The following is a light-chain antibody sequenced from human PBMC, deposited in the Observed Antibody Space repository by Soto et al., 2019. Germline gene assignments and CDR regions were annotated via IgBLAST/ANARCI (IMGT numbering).Light chain of an antibody. V-gene: IGKV3-15*01. J-gene: IGKJ5*01. CDR3: QQYNIWPIT. Sequence: VMTQSAATPSVSPGERATLSCRASQSVTTNVAWYQQKSGQAPRLLIYGASTRATGIPARFSGSGSGTEFTLTISSLQSEDYALYYCQQYNIWPITFGQGTRLEIK. CDR2: GAS. CDR1: QSVTTN.